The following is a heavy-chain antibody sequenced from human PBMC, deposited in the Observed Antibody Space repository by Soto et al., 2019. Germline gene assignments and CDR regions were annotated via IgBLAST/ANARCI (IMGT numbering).Heavy chain of an antibody. V-gene: IGHV3-30*18. Sequence: GSLRLSCASSGFTFSSYGMHWVRQAPGKGLEWVAVISYDGRNKYYADSVKGRFTISRDNSKNTLYLQMSSLRAEDTAVYYCVKDGSSGWPYYYGLDVWGQGTTVTAP. D-gene: IGHD6-19*01. J-gene: IGHJ6*02. CDR3: VKDGSSGWPYYYGLDV. CDR2: ISYDGRNK. CDR1: GFTFSSYG.